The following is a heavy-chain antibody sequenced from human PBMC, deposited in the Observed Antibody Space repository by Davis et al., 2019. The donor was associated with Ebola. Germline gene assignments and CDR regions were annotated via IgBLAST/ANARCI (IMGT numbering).Heavy chain of an antibody. CDR3: NSFIQDDDY. Sequence: GESLKISCAASGFTFSGSAMHWVRQASGKGLEWVGRIRSKANSYATAYAASVKGRFTISRDDSKNTAYLQMNSLKTEDTAVYYCNSFIQDDDYWGQGTLVTVSS. J-gene: IGHJ4*02. D-gene: IGHD5-18*01. CDR2: IRSKANSYAT. V-gene: IGHV3-73*01. CDR1: GFTFSGSA.